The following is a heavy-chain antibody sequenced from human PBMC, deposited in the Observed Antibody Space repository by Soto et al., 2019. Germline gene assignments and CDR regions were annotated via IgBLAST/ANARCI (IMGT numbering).Heavy chain of an antibody. V-gene: IGHV6-1*01. J-gene: IGHJ3*02. CDR2: TYYRSKWYN. D-gene: IGHD3-22*01. CDR3: AXEXGXXXIVVVXXXXFDI. CDR1: GDSVSSNSAA. Sequence: SQTLSLTCAISGDSVSSNSAAWNWIRQSPSRGLEWLGRTYYRSKWYNDYAVSVKSRITINPDTSKNQFSLQLNSVTPEDTAVYYCAXEXGXXXIVVVXXXXFDIXGQXTMVTVSS.